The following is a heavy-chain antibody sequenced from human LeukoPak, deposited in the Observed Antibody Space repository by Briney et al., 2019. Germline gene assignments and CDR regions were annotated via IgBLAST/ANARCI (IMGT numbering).Heavy chain of an antibody. CDR3: AGGAVGSTAHVAFDI. J-gene: IGHJ3*02. D-gene: IGHD1-26*01. Sequence: SETLSLTCIVSGGSISNYYWNWIRQSAGKGLELIGRIYSSGRTNYNPSLESRVTMSIDTSKNQFSLKLNSVTAADTAVYYCAGGAVGSTAHVAFDIPGQETMVTVSS. CDR1: GGSISNYY. CDR2: IYSSGRT. V-gene: IGHV4-4*07.